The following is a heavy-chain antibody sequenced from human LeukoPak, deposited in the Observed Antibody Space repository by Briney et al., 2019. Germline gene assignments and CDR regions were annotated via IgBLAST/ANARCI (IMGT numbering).Heavy chain of an antibody. Sequence: GGSLRLSCAASGFTFSSYAMHWVRQAPGKGLEWVAVIPYDGSNKYYADSVKGRFTISRDNSKNTLYLQMNSLRAEDTAVYYCARDLKRVVITTVFDPWGQGTLVTVSS. CDR3: ARDLKRVVITTVFDP. V-gene: IGHV3-30-3*01. CDR1: GFTFSSYA. CDR2: IPYDGSNK. D-gene: IGHD3-22*01. J-gene: IGHJ5*02.